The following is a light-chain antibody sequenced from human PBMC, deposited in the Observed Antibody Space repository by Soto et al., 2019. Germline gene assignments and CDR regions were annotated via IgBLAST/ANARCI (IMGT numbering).Light chain of an antibody. V-gene: IGKV1-17*01. CDR1: QVISND. CDR3: LQHNGYPYT. J-gene: IGKJ2*01. Sequence: DIQLTQSPSSLSASVGDRVTITCRTSQVISNDLGWYQQKPGKAPKRLIYATSSLQSGVPSRFSGSGSGTEFTLTISSLQPEDFVTYYCLQHNGYPYTFGQGTKLEI. CDR2: ATS.